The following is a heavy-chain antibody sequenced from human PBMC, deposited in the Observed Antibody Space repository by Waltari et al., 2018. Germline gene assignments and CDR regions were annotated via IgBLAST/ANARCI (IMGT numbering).Heavy chain of an antibody. J-gene: IGHJ2*01. CDR2: ILPILTIT. V-gene: IGHV1-69*04. Sequence: QVLLVQSGAEVKKPGSSVKVSCKASGVTFGHQAFSWVRQAPGQGLEWMGRILPILTITNYAQKFQGRVTFTADKSMTTAYMELSSLRSEDTAVYYCARDLYDSTGSWYFDLWGRDTLVTVSS. D-gene: IGHD3-22*01. CDR1: GVTFGHQA. CDR3: ARDLYDSTGSWYFDL.